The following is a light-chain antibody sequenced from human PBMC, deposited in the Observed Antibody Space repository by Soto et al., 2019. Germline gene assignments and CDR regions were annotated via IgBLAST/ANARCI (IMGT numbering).Light chain of an antibody. V-gene: IGKV3-20*01. CDR3: QQYGSSPPK. CDR1: QSVSSN. J-gene: IGKJ1*01. Sequence: EIVMTQSPGTLSVSPGEIATLSCRASQSVSSNLAWYQQKPGQGPRLLIYGASSRATGTPDRFSGSGSGTDFTLTINRLEPEDFALYYCQQYGSSPPKFGQGTKVDIK. CDR2: GAS.